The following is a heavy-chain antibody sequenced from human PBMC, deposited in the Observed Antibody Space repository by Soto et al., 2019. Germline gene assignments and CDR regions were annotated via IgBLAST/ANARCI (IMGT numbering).Heavy chain of an antibody. CDR3: AKSPDGYDFWSGSLGMDV. Sequence: PGGSLRLSCAASGFTFSSYAMSWVRQAPGKGLEWVSAISGSGGSTYYADSVKGRFTISRDNSRNTLYLQMNSLRAEDTAVYYCAKSPDGYDFWSGSLGMDVWGQGTTVAVSS. V-gene: IGHV3-23*01. D-gene: IGHD3-3*01. CDR1: GFTFSSYA. CDR2: ISGSGGST. J-gene: IGHJ6*02.